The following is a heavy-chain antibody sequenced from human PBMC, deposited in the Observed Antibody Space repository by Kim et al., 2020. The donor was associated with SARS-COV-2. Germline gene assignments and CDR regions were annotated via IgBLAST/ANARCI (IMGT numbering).Heavy chain of an antibody. D-gene: IGHD6-13*01. J-gene: IGHJ6*02. CDR1: GYTFTSYG. Sequence: ASVKVSCKASGYTFTSYGISWVRQAPGQGLEWMGWISAYNGNTNYAQKLQGRVTMTTDTSTSTAYMELRSLRSDDTAVYYCARVVSSSWYVDYYYYYGMDVWGQGTTVTVSS. CDR3: ARVVSSSWYVDYYYYYGMDV. CDR2: ISAYNGNT. V-gene: IGHV1-18*01.